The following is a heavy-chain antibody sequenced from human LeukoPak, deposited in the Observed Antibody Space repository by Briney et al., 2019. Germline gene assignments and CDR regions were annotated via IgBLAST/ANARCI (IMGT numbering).Heavy chain of an antibody. CDR2: ISSSSSYI. D-gene: IGHD3-16*02. V-gene: IGHV3-21*01. CDR3: XXXXXXXVRXXXLSSHFDY. Sequence: GGSLRLSCAASGFTFSSYSMNWVRQAPGKGLEWVSSISSSSSYIYYADSVKGRFTISRDNAKNSLYLQMNNLRAEDTAVYYXXXXXXXXVRXXXLSSHFDYWGQGTLVTVSS. J-gene: IGHJ4*02. CDR1: GFTFSSYS.